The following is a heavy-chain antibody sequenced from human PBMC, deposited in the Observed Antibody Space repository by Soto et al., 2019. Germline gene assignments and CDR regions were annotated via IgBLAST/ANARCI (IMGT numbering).Heavy chain of an antibody. D-gene: IGHD3-22*01. V-gene: IGHV4-59*08. J-gene: IGHJ3*02. CDR1: GGSITNYY. Sequence: SETLSLTCTVSGGSITNYYYSWIRQPPGKGLEWIGYIFHTGTTSYNPSIKSRVTLSVDTSQSQFSLKINSVTAADTAVFYFTTEAYDNSGSLAFDIWGPGTLVTVSS. CDR3: TTEAYDNSGSLAFDI. CDR2: IFHTGTT.